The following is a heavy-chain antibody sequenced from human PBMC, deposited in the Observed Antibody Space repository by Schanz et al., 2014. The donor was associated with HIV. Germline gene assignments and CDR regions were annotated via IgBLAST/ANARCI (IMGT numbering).Heavy chain of an antibody. J-gene: IGHJ4*02. CDR3: AKDFYFRPGRAAAVSFFDY. V-gene: IGHV3-9*01. CDR2: ISWNSVSI. D-gene: IGHD6-13*01. Sequence: EIQLVESGGGLVQPGRSLRLSCAASGFTFDDYAMYWVRQAPGKGLEWVSGISWNSVSIGYADSVKGRFTISRDNAKNSLYLQMNSLRAEDTALYYCAKDFYFRPGRAAAVSFFDYWGQGTLVTVSS. CDR1: GFTFDDYA.